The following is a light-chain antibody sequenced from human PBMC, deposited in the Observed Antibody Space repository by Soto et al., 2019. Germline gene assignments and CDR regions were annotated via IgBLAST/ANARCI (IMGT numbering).Light chain of an antibody. CDR1: QRVLYSSNNNNY. CDR3: QQYYSTPGT. J-gene: IGKJ1*01. V-gene: IGKV4-1*01. CDR2: WAS. Sequence: DIVMTQSPDSLAVSLGERATINCKSSQRVLYSSNNNNYLAWYQQKPGQPPKLLIYWASTRESGVPDRFSGSGSGTDFTLTISSLQAEEVAVYYCQQYYSTPGTFGQGTKVEIK.